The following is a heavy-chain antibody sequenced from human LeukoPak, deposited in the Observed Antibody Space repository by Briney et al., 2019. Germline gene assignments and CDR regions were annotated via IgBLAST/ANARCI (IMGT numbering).Heavy chain of an antibody. J-gene: IGHJ4*02. D-gene: IGHD3-22*01. CDR3: ARVGYYDSSGSDNQNGYYFDY. Sequence: SQTLSLTCAISGDSVSSNSAAWNWIRQSPSRGLEWLGRTYYRSKWYNDYAVSVKSRITINPDTSKNQFSLQLNSVTPEDTAVYYCARVGYYDSSGSDNQNGYYFDYWGQGTLVTVSS. V-gene: IGHV6-1*01. CDR2: TYYRSKWYN. CDR1: GDSVSSNSAA.